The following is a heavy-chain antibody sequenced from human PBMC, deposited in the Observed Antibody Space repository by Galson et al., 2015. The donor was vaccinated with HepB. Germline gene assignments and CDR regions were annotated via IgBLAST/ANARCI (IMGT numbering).Heavy chain of an antibody. Sequence: SVKVSCKASGYTFTSYAMHWVRQAPGQRLEWMGWINAGNGNTKYSQKFQGRVTITRDTSASTAYMELSSLRSEDTAVYYCARGTREPYRSSWYYFDYWGQGTLVTVSS. CDR3: ARGTREPYRSSWYYFDY. V-gene: IGHV1-3*01. D-gene: IGHD6-13*01. J-gene: IGHJ4*02. CDR2: INAGNGNT. CDR1: GYTFTSYA.